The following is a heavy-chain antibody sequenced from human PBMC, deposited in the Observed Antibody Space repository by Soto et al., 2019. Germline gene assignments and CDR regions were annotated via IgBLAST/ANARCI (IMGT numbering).Heavy chain of an antibody. CDR3: ARARPLTIFGVENTDAFDI. J-gene: IGHJ3*02. CDR2: INPNSGGT. Sequence: GASVKVSCKASGYTFTVYYMHWVRQAPGQGLEWMGWINPNSGGTNYAQKFQGWVTTTRDTSISTAYMELSRLRSDDTAVYYCARARPLTIFGVENTDAFDIWGQGTMVTVSS. D-gene: IGHD3-3*01. CDR1: GYTFTVYY. V-gene: IGHV1-2*04.